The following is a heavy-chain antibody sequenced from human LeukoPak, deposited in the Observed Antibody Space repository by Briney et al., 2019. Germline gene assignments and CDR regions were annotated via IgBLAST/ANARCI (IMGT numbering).Heavy chain of an antibody. CDR3: ARGSADYYDSSGYYPDY. CDR2: ISSSTSYI. CDR1: GFTFSSYT. D-gene: IGHD3-22*01. Sequence: GGSLRLSCAASGFTFSSYTMNWVRQAPGKGLEWVSSISSSTSYIYYADSVKGRFTISRDNAKNSLYLQMNSLRAEDTAVYYCARGSADYYDSSGYYPDYWGQGTPVTVSS. J-gene: IGHJ4*02. V-gene: IGHV3-21*01.